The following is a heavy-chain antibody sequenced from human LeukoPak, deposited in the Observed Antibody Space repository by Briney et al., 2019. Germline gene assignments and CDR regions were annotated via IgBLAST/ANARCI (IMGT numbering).Heavy chain of an antibody. V-gene: IGHV1-18*01. CDR1: GYTFTSYG. J-gene: IGHJ5*02. CDR3: ARAYYDILTGYYHGWFDP. Sequence: AASVKVSCKASGYTFTSYGISWVRQAPGQGLEWVGWISAYNGNTNYAQKLQGRVTMTTDTSTSTAYMELRSLRSDDTAVYYCARAYYDILTGYYHGWFDPWGQGALVTVSS. CDR2: ISAYNGNT. D-gene: IGHD3-9*01.